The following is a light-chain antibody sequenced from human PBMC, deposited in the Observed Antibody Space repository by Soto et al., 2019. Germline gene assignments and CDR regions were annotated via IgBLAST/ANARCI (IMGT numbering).Light chain of an antibody. CDR1: QSLLDSNGYTH. Sequence: DIVMTQTPPSLPVNPGEPASISCRSSQSLLDSNGYTHLHWYLQKPGQSPQRLIYGVSNHLFGVRDRFSGSGSGSDFTLKIRWVEVEDVGVDYCMQATQFPHRYTFGQGTKLEI. J-gene: IGKJ2*01. CDR3: MQATQFPHRYT. CDR2: GVS. V-gene: IGKV2-40*01.